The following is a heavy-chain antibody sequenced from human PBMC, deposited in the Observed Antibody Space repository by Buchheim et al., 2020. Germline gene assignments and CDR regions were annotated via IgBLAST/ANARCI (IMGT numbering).Heavy chain of an antibody. CDR3: ALYFPSDYYGMDV. J-gene: IGHJ6*02. V-gene: IGHV4-61*02. Sequence: QVQLQESGPGLVKPSQTLSLTCTVSGGSISSGSYYWSWIRQPAGKGLEWIGRIYTSGSTNYNPSLKSRVTISVDTSKNQFSLKLSSVTAADTAVYYCALYFPSDYYGMDVWGQGTT. CDR1: GGSISSGSYY. D-gene: IGHD2-21*01. CDR2: IYTSGST.